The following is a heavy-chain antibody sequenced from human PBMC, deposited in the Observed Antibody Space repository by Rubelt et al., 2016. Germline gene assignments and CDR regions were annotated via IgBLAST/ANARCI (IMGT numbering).Heavy chain of an antibody. CDR1: GFTFSSSG. CDR2: MSYDGSKK. J-gene: IGHJ3*02. CDR3: AKDVGRHSNYLASDAFDS. Sequence: GGGVVQPGRSLRLSCAASGFTFSSSGMHWVRQAPGKGLEWVAVMSYDGSKKYYADSVKGRFTMSRDKSKNTVYLQMNSLRAEDTAVYYCAKDVGRHSNYLASDAFDSWGQGTMVTVSS. V-gene: IGHV3-30*18. D-gene: IGHD4-11*01.